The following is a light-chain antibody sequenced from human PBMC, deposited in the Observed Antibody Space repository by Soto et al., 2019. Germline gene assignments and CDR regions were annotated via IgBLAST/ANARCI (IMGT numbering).Light chain of an antibody. CDR1: QGIGDT. Sequence: EIVLTQSPVTLSLSPGERATLSCRASQGIGDTLAWYQHKPGQTPRLLIYDTSTRATGVPARFSGSGSGTDFTLTISCLQSEDFATYYCQQYYSFPPAFGQGTKVDIK. J-gene: IGKJ1*01. V-gene: IGKV3-15*01. CDR2: DTS. CDR3: QQYYSFPPA.